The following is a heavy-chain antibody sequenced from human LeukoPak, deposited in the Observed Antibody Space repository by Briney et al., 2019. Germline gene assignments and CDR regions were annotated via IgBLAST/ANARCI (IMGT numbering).Heavy chain of an antibody. D-gene: IGHD3-10*01. V-gene: IGHV4-59*10. CDR2: IYTSGST. CDR3: ARSAVIHYYYGSGSYYDYYYMDV. Sequence: SETLSLTCAVYGGSFSGYYWSWIRQPPGKGLEWIGRIYTSGSTNYNPSLKSRVTMSVDTSKNQFSLKLSSVTAADTAVYYCARSAVIHYYYGSGSYYDYYYMDVWGKGTTVTVSS. CDR1: GGSFSGYY. J-gene: IGHJ6*03.